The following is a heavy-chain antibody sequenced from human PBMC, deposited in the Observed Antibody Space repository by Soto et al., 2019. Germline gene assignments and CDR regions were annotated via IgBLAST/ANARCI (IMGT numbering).Heavy chain of an antibody. D-gene: IGHD6-19*01. CDR1: GFSFSTYV. J-gene: IGHJ4*02. V-gene: IGHV3-23*01. Sequence: GGSLRLSCAASGFSFSTYVMTWVRQAPGKGLEWVSSISASGDNTDYADSVKGRFTISRDNSKNTLYMQMNSLRAEDTAIYYCARKIPGLAPLDHWGQGALVTVSS. CDR3: ARKIPGLAPLDH. CDR2: ISASGDNT.